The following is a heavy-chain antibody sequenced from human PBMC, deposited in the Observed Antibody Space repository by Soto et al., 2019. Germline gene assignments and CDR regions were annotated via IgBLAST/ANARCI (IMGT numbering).Heavy chain of an antibody. CDR3: ARGREYDFWSGYYNWFDP. V-gene: IGHV1-8*01. Sequence: GTSVKVSCKASGDTFASCDSNWVRQATGQGLEWMGWMNPNSGNTGYAQKFQGRVTMTRNTSISTAYMELSSLRSEDTAVYYCARGREYDFWSGYYNWFDPWGQGTLVTVSS. D-gene: IGHD3-3*01. J-gene: IGHJ5*02. CDR1: GDTFASCD. CDR2: MNPNSGNT.